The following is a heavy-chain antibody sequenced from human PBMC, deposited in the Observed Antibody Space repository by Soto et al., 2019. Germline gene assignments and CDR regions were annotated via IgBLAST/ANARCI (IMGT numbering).Heavy chain of an antibody. CDR2: IYYSGST. D-gene: IGHD4-17*01. CDR1: GGSISSYY. Sequence: SETLSLTCTVSGGSISSYYWSWIRQPPGKGLEWIGYIYYSGSTNYNPSLKSRVTISVDTSKNQFPLKLSSVTAADTAVYYCARLNYGDYEFDYWGQGTLVTVS. J-gene: IGHJ4*02. V-gene: IGHV4-59*08. CDR3: ARLNYGDYEFDY.